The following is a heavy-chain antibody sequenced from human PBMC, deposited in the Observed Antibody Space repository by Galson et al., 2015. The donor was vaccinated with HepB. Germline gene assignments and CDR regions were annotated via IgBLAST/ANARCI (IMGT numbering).Heavy chain of an antibody. J-gene: IGHJ5*02. CDR1: GGTFSSYA. CDR2: IIPIFGIA. V-gene: IGHV1-69*10. D-gene: IGHD2-15*01. Sequence: SVKVSCKASGGTFSSYAISWVRQAPGQGLEWMGGIIPIFGIANYAQKFQGRVTITADKSTSTAYMELSSLRSEDTAVYYCALGGGCCSGGGCPTLWSWFDPWAHGSLVAVSS. CDR3: ALGGGCCSGGGCPTLWSWFDP.